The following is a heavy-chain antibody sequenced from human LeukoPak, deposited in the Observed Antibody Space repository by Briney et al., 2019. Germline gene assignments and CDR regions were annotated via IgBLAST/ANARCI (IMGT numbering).Heavy chain of an antibody. D-gene: IGHD2-2*02. Sequence: SETLSLTCSVSGASVSSITYYGGWIRLPPGKGLEWIGSTHHTGSTYYNPSLKSRVAISVDTSKNQFSLKLDSVTAADTAVYYCARHALITAISTYNWFDSWGQGTLVTVSS. V-gene: IGHV4-39*01. CDR2: THHTGST. CDR1: GASVSSITYY. J-gene: IGHJ5*01. CDR3: ARHALITAISTYNWFDS.